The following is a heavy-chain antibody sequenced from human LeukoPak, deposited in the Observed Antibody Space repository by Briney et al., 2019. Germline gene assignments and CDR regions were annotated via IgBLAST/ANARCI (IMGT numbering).Heavy chain of an antibody. J-gene: IGHJ4*02. D-gene: IGHD1-26*01. CDR2: IRYDGSNK. CDR1: GFTFSSYG. CDR3: AKDLLGSYYPWY. Sequence: GGSLRLSCAASGFTFSSYGMHWVRQAPGKGLEWVAFIRYDGSNKYYADSVKGRFTISRGNSKNTLYLQMNSLRAEDTAVYYCAKDLLGSYYPWYWGQGTLVTVSS. V-gene: IGHV3-30*02.